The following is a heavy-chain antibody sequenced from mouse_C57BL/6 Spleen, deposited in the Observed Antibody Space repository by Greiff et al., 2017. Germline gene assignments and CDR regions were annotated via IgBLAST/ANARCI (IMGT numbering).Heavy chain of an antibody. J-gene: IGHJ4*01. Sequence: EVQLQQSGPELVKPGASVKISCKASGYTFTDYYMNWVKQSHGKSLEWIGDINPNNGGTSYNQKFKGKATLTVDKSSSTAYMELRSLTSEDSAVYYCARRDYGSPHAMDYWGQGTSVTVSS. CDR1: GYTFTDYY. CDR2: INPNNGGT. V-gene: IGHV1-26*01. D-gene: IGHD1-1*01. CDR3: ARRDYGSPHAMDY.